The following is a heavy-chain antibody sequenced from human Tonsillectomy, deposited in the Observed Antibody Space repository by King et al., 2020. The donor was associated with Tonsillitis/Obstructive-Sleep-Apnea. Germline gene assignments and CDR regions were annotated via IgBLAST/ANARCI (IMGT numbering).Heavy chain of an antibody. CDR3: ARGLIAIGYYYYYYMDV. CDR1: GYTFTGYY. V-gene: IGHV1-2*04. Sequence: VQLVESGAEVKKPGASVKVSCKASGYTFTGYYMHWVRQAPGQGLEWMGWINPNSGGTNYAQKFQGWVTMTRDTSISTAYMELSRLGSDDTAVYYCARGLIAIGYYYYYYMDVWGKGTTVTVSS. D-gene: IGHD2-21*01. J-gene: IGHJ6*03. CDR2: INPNSGGT.